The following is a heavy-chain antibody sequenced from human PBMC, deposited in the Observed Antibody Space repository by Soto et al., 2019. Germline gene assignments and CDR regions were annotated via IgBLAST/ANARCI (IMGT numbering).Heavy chain of an antibody. V-gene: IGHV4-4*02. CDR1: DAYSISTDG. Sequence: SETKSVTCSVADAYSISTDGWSRIKKTPGKGPEWIGEINHRGSANYNPSLKSRVTISVDISKSQFSLRMTSVTAADTAVYYCARYNAASGTYYFDFWGQGALVTVS. D-gene: IGHD6-13*01. CDR3: ARYNAASGTYYFDF. CDR2: INHRGSA. J-gene: IGHJ4*02.